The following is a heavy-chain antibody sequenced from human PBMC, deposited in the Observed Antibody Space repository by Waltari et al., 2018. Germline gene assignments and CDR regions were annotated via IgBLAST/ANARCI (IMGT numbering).Heavy chain of an antibody. CDR2: IRSKAYGGTT. CDR3: TRDRYCSGGSCYSRDYGMDV. Sequence: EVQLVESGGGLVQPGRSLRLSCTASGFTFGDYAMSWFRQAPGKGLEWVGFIRSKAYGGTTEYAASVKGRFTIARDDSKSIAYLQMNSLKTEDTAVYYCTRDRYCSGGSCYSRDYGMDVWGQGTTVTVSS. J-gene: IGHJ6*02. V-gene: IGHV3-49*03. CDR1: GFTFGDYA. D-gene: IGHD2-15*01.